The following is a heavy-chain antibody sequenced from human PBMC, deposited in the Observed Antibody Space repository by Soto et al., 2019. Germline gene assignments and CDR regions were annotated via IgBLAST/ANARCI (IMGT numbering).Heavy chain of an antibody. J-gene: IGHJ4*02. V-gene: IGHV4-39*01. CDR1: GGSISSISYY. CDR2: IYYSGST. Sequence: SETLSLTCTVSGGSISSISYYWGWIRQPPGKGLEWIGSIYYSGSTYYNPSLKSRVTISVDTSKNQFSLKLSSVTAADTAVYYCASSSSAAGSTRFDYWGQGTLVTVSS. CDR3: ASSSSAAGSTRFDY. D-gene: IGHD6-13*01.